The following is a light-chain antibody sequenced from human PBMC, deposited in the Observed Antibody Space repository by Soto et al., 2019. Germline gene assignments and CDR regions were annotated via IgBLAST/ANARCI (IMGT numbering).Light chain of an antibody. J-gene: IGKJ3*01. V-gene: IGKV1-5*03. CDR2: KAS. CDR1: QSISNW. Sequence: DIQMTQSPSTLSASVGDRVTITCRASQSISNWLAWYQQKPGKAPNLLIYKASNLESGVPSRFSGSGSGTEFTLTINCLQPEDFATYYCQQYNSRSPFPFGPGTRVDI. CDR3: QQYNSRSPFP.